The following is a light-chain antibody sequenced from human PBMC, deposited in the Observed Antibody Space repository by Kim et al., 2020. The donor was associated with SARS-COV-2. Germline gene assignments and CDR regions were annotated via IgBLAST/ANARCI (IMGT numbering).Light chain of an antibody. V-gene: IGKV1-39*01. CDR3: QQSYNTPRT. J-gene: IGKJ1*01. CDR2: AAS. CDR1: QNINNF. Sequence: ASVGDRVTVTCRASQNINNFLNWYQQKPGKAPEVLIYAASNLQSGVPSRFSGSGSGTHFTLTINSLQPEDFATYYCQQSYNTPRTFGQGTKVDIK.